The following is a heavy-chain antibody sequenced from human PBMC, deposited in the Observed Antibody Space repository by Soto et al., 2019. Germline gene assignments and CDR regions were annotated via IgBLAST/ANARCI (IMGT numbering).Heavy chain of an antibody. J-gene: IGHJ4*02. CDR2: IYNSGRT. Sequence: QVQLQESGPGLVKPSETLSLTCYVSGGSISSYYWSWIGQPPGKGLEWIGYIYNSGRTNYNPSRNSRVTLSVDTSKSQFCLKLISVTAADKAVYYCARRYGYSFDYWGQGTLVTVSS. CDR3: ARRYGYSFDY. D-gene: IGHD1-1*01. V-gene: IGHV4-59*08. CDR1: GGSISSYY.